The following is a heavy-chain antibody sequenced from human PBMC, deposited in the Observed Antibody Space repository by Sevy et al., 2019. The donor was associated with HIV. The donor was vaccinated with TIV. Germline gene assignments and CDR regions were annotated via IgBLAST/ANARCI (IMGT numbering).Heavy chain of an antibody. V-gene: IGHV3-48*02. D-gene: IGHD5-12*01. CDR2: ISSSSSAI. CDR1: GFTFSSYS. J-gene: IGHJ3*02. Sequence: GGSLRLSCAASGFTFSSYSMNWVRQAPGRGLEWISYISSSSSAIYYADSVKGRFTISRDNAKNSLYLQMKSLSDEYTAVYYCAREQWLRNAYDAFDIWGQGTMVTVSS. CDR3: AREQWLRNAYDAFDI.